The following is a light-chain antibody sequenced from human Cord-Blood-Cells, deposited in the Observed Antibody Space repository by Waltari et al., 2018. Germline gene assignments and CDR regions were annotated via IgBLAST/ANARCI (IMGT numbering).Light chain of an antibody. CDR2: RNK. CDR3: AAWDDSLSAWV. Sequence: QSVLTQPPPASGTPGQRVTISCSGSRSNIGRNYVYWYQQLPGTAPKLLIYRNKQRPSGVPDRFSGSKSGTSASLAISGLRSEDEADYYCAAWDDSLSAWVFGGGTKLTVL. V-gene: IGLV1-47*01. CDR1: RSNIGRNY. J-gene: IGLJ3*02.